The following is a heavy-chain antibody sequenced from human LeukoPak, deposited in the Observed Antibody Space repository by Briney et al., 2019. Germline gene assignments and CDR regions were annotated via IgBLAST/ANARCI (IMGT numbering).Heavy chain of an antibody. V-gene: IGHV3-30*04. J-gene: IGHJ4*02. D-gene: IGHD3-3*01. CDR1: GFTFSSYA. CDR2: ISYDGSNK. Sequence: GGALTLSCAASGFTFSSYAMHWVRQAPGKGLEWVAVISYDGSNKYYADSVKGRFTISRDNSKNTLYLQMNSLRAEDTAVYYCARTPYYGFWSGYSAYFDYWGQGTLVTVSS. CDR3: ARTPYYGFWSGYSAYFDY.